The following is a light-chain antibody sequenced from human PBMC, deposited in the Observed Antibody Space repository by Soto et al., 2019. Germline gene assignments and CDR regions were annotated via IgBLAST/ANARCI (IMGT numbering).Light chain of an antibody. V-gene: IGLV3-21*04. CDR3: QVWDSSSDHVV. CDR1: NIGSKS. CDR2: YDS. J-gene: IGLJ2*01. Sequence: SYELTQPPSVSVAPGKTARITCGGNNIGSKSVQWFQQRPGQATVLVIYYDSDRPSGIPERFSGSNSGNTATLTISRVEAGDEADYYCQVWDSSSDHVVFGGGTKLTVL.